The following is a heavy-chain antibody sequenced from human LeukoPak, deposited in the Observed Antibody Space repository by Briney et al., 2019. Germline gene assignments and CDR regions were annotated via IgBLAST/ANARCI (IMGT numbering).Heavy chain of an antibody. CDR2: IYYSGST. D-gene: IGHD3-10*01. CDR1: GGSISSSSYY. CDR3: ARLIWFGELSPY. V-gene: IGHV4-39*01. J-gene: IGHJ4*02. Sequence: MTSETLSLTCTVSGGSISSSSYYWGWIRQPPGKGLEWIGSIYYSGSTYYNPSLKSRVTISVDTSKNQFSLKLSSVTAADTAVYYCARLIWFGELSPYWGQGTLVTVSS.